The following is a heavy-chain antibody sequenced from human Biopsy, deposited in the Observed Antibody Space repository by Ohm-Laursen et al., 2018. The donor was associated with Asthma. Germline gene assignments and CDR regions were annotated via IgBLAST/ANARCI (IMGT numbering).Heavy chain of an antibody. CDR1: GFTFDDYG. CDR2: INWNGGST. CDR3: AKRRGYSGHDNDY. Sequence: SLRLSCAASGFTFDDYGMSWVRQAPGKGLDWVSGINWNGGSTGYADSVKGRFTISRDNSKNTLYLQMNSLRTEDTAVYYCAKRRGYSGHDNDYWGQGTRVTVSS. V-gene: IGHV3-20*04. J-gene: IGHJ4*02. D-gene: IGHD5-12*01.